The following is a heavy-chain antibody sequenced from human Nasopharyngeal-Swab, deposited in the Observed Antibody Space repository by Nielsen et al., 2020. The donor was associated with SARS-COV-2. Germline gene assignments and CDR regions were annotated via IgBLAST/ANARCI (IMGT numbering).Heavy chain of an antibody. D-gene: IGHD2-2*01. J-gene: IGHJ3*02. CDR2: ISSSSSYI. Sequence: GESLKISCAASGFTFSSYSMNWVRQAPGKGPEWVSSISSSSSYIYYADSVKGRFTISRDNAKNSLYLQMNSLRAEDTAVYYCASCSTSCSNDAFDIWGQGTMVTVSS. CDR3: ASCSTSCSNDAFDI. V-gene: IGHV3-21*01. CDR1: GFTFSSYS.